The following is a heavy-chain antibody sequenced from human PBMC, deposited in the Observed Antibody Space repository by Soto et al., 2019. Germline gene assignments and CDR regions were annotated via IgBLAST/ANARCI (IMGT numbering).Heavy chain of an antibody. V-gene: IGHV5-10-1*01. CDR3: ARLPPQRGYSGYASYGMDV. CDR1: GYSFTSYW. Sequence: GESLKISCKGSGYSFTSYWISWVRQMPGKGLEWMGRIDPSNSYTNYSPSFQGHVTLSADKSISTAYLQWSSLKASDTAMYYCARLPPQRGYSGYASYGMDVWGQGTTVTVSS. CDR2: IDPSNSYT. J-gene: IGHJ6*02. D-gene: IGHD5-12*01.